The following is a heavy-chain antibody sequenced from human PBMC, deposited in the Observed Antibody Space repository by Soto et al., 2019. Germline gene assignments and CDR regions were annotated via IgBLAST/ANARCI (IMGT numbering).Heavy chain of an antibody. CDR1: GFTFSTFS. D-gene: IGHD3-16*01. CDR2: IDGSSSTI. Sequence: PGGSLRLSCAASGFTFSTFSMNWVRQAPGKGLEWISYIDGSSSTINYADSVKGRFTISRDNSRKSLYLQMNSLRDEDTALYFCARSLGKRLGELFLWGQGTLVTVSS. J-gene: IGHJ4*02. CDR3: ARSLGKRLGELFL. V-gene: IGHV3-48*02.